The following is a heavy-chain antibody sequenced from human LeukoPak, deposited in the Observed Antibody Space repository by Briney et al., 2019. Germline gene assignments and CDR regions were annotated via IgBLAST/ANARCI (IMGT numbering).Heavy chain of an antibody. D-gene: IGHD5-24*01. Sequence: GGSLRLSCAASGFNFDDYTMHWVRQAPGKGLEWVSLVAWDGGGTFFADSVKGRFTVSRDNSKNSLSLYMNSLTTEDTALNYCVRGHGYNLEDYFDNWGQGTLVTVSS. J-gene: IGHJ4*02. V-gene: IGHV3-43*01. CDR3: VRGHGYNLEDYFDN. CDR1: GFNFDDYT. CDR2: VAWDGGGT.